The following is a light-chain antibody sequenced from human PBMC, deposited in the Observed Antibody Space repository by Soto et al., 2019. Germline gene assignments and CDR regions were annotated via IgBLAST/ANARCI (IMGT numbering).Light chain of an antibody. J-gene: IGKJ2*01. CDR2: WAS. V-gene: IGKV4-1*01. Sequence: DIVMTQSPDSLAVSLGERATINCKSSQSVLYSSNNKNYLAWYQQKPGQPPKLLIYWASTRESGVPDRFSGSGSGTDFTLTISSLQSEDFAVYYCQQYNNWPPPFGQGTKLEIK. CDR3: QQYNNWPPP. CDR1: QSVLYSSNNKNY.